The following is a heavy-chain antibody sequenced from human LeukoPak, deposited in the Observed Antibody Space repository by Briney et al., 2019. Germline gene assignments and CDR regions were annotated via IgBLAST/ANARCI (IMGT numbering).Heavy chain of an antibody. D-gene: IGHD2-8*01. CDR2: IYTSGST. Sequence: SETLSLTCTVSGGSISSGSYYWSWIRQPAGKGLEWIGRIYTSGSTNYNPSLKSRVTISVDTSKNQFSLKLSSVTAADTAVYYCARVRVYAAYDAFDIWGQGTMVTVSS. CDR3: ARVRVYAAYDAFDI. V-gene: IGHV4-61*02. J-gene: IGHJ3*02. CDR1: GGSISSGSYY.